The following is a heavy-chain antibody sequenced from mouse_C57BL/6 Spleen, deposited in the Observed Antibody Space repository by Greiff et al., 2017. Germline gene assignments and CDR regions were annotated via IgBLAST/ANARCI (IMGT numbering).Heavy chain of an antibody. D-gene: IGHD3-2*02. CDR2: IYWDDDK. V-gene: IGHV8-12*01. CDR1: GFSLSTSGMG. Sequence: ESGPGILQSSQTLSLTCSFSGFSLSTSGMGVSWIRQPSGKGLEWLAHIYWDDDKRYNPSLKSRLTISKDTSRNQVFLKITSVDTADTATYYCAADSSGYWFAYWGQGTLVTVSA. CDR3: AADSSGYWFAY. J-gene: IGHJ3*01.